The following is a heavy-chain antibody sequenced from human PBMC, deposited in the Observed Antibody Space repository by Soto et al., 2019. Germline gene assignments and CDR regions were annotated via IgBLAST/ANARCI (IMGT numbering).Heavy chain of an antibody. D-gene: IGHD2-21*02. J-gene: IGHJ6*02. CDR2: IGSTSTYI. CDR3: ARVMCDDCSSYYNYSIHV. Sequence: EVQLVESGGGLVKPGGSLRLSCAASGFTFGTFTMSWVRQAPGKGLEWVSSIGSTSTYIYYADSVRGRFTIPRDNAKNSLYLQMNRLRAEHTAVSVWARVMCDDCSSYYNYSIHVWGQGTTITIS. V-gene: IGHV3-21*01. CDR1: GFTFGTFT.